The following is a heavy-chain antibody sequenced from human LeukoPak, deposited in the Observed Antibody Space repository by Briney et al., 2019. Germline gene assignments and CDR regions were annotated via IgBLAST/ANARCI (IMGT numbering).Heavy chain of an antibody. CDR2: INHSGST. V-gene: IGHV4-34*01. CDR3: ASPPRTSNYGGYYYYXMDV. Sequence: SETLSLTCAVYGGSFSGYYWSWIRQPPGKGLEWIGEINHSGSTNYNPSLKSRVTISVDTSKNQFSLKLSSVTAADTAVYYCASPPRTSNYGGYYYYXMDVWGQGTTVTVSS. D-gene: IGHD4-4*01. J-gene: IGHJ6*02. CDR1: GGSFSGYY.